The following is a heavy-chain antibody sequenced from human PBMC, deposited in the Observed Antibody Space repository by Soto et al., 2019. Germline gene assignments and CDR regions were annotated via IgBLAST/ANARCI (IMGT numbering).Heavy chain of an antibody. V-gene: IGHV3-21*06. D-gene: IGHD2-2*01. CDR1: GFTFTTYT. J-gene: IGHJ6*02. CDR2: IGSSSNYI. Sequence: GGSLRLSCAASGFTFTTYTLTWVRQAPGKWLEWVASIGSSSNYIDYADPVKGRSTISRDNAKNSLFLQMNSLRAKNPAVYYCATMTYCSRASFATYFYVIDVWGQGTPVTVSS. CDR3: ATMTYCSRASFATYFYVIDV.